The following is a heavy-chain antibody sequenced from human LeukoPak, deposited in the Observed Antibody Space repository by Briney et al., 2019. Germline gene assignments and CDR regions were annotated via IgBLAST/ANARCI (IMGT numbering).Heavy chain of an antibody. CDR3: ARDSSPMIVGNWFDP. V-gene: IGHV3-33*01. D-gene: IGHD3-22*01. CDR2: IWYDGSNK. CDR1: GFTFSSYG. J-gene: IGHJ5*02. Sequence: QSGGSLRLSCAASGFTFSSYGMHWVRQAPGKGLEWVAVIWYDGSNKYYADSVKGRFTISRDNSKNTLYLQMNSLRAEGTAVYYCARDSSPMIVGNWFDPWGQGTLVTVSS.